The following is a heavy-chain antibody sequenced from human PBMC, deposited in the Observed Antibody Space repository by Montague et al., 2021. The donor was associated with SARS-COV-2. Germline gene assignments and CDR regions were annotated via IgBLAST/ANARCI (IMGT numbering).Heavy chain of an antibody. V-gene: IGHV4-39*01. Sequence: SETLSLTCTVSGGSISSSSYYWGWNRQPPGKGLEWIGNIFYSGNTYYNPSLKSRVTISVDTSKNQFSLRLSSVTAADTAVYYCARLPYFYDSTHAFDIWGQGTMVTVSS. D-gene: IGHD3-22*01. J-gene: IGHJ3*02. CDR3: ARLPYFYDSTHAFDI. CDR1: GGSISSSSYY. CDR2: IFYSGNT.